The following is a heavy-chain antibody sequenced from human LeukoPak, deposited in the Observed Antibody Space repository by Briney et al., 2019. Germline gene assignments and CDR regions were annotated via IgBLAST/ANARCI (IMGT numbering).Heavy chain of an antibody. CDR2: INPNSGGT. J-gene: IGHJ4*02. Sequence: ASMKVSCKASGYTFTGYYLHWVRQAPGQGLEWMGRINPNSGGTNYAQKFQGRVTLTRDTSISTAYMDLNRLTSDDTAVYYCARDGFSSAWNDYWGQGTLVTVSS. CDR3: ARDGFSSAWNDY. V-gene: IGHV1-2*06. D-gene: IGHD6-19*01. CDR1: GYTFTGYY.